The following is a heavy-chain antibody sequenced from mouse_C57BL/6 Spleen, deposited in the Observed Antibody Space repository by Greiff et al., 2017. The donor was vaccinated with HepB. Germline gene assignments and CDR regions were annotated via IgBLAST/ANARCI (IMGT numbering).Heavy chain of an antibody. CDR3: TRGTVGAPYWYFDV. D-gene: IGHD1-1*01. CDR1: SYTFTYYE. CDR2: IDPETGGT. Sequence: VQLQQSGAELVRPGASVTLSCKASSYTFTYYEMHWVKQTPVHGLEWIGAIDPETGGTAYNQKFKGKAILTADKSSSTAYMELRSLTSEDSAVYYCTRGTVGAPYWYFDVWGTGTTVTVSS. V-gene: IGHV1-15*01. J-gene: IGHJ1*03.